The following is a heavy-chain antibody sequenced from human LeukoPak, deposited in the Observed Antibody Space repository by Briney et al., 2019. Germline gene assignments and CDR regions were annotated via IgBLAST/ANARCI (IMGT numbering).Heavy chain of an antibody. CDR3: ARENNYYDSSGYYDY. Sequence: AGGSLRLSCAASGFIVSSDYMTWVRQAPGKGLEWVSVIYSGGSTYYADSVKGRFTISRDNSKNMLFLQMNSLRAEDTAVYYCARENNYYDSSGYYDYWGQGTLVTVSS. V-gene: IGHV3-53*01. CDR1: GFIVSSDY. J-gene: IGHJ4*02. CDR2: IYSGGST. D-gene: IGHD3-22*01.